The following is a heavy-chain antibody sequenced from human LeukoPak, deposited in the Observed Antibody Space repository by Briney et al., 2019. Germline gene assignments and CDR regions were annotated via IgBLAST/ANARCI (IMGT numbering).Heavy chain of an antibody. D-gene: IGHD6-13*01. V-gene: IGHV4-4*07. CDR3: ARDHQFEGMAAAGTDY. CDR1: GGSISSYY. J-gene: IGHJ4*02. CDR2: IYTSGST. Sequence: SETLSLTCTVSGGSISSYYWSWIRQPAGKGLEWIGRIYTSGSTNYNPSLKSRVTMSVDTSKSQFSLKLSSVTAADTAVYYCARDHQFEGMAAAGTDYWGQGTLVTVSS.